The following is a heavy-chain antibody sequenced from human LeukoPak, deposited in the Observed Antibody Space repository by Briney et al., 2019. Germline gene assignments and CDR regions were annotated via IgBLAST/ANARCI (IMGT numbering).Heavy chain of an antibody. CDR2: IYYSGST. Sequence: SETLSLTCTVSGGSISSYYWNWIRQPPGKGLEWIGYIYYSGSTNYNPSLKSRVTISVDTSKNQFSLKLSSVTAADTAVYYSARDRYYDSGSYYNWGQGTLVTVSS. V-gene: IGHV4-59*01. CDR1: GGSISSYY. CDR3: ARDRYYDSGSYYN. J-gene: IGHJ4*02. D-gene: IGHD3-10*01.